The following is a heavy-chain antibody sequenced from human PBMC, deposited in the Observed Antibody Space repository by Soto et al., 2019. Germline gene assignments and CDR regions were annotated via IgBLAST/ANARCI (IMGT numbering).Heavy chain of an antibody. V-gene: IGHV4-59*08. CDR3: ARLHIDYDAFDI. J-gene: IGHJ3*02. CDR1: GGSISVYY. CDR2: IYYTGST. Sequence: SETLSLTCTVSGGSISVYYWSWIRQPPGKGLEWIGYIYYTGSTNYNPSLKSRVTMSVDTSKNQFSLKLSSVTAADTAVYYCARLHIDYDAFDIWGQGTMVTVSS. D-gene: IGHD4-17*01.